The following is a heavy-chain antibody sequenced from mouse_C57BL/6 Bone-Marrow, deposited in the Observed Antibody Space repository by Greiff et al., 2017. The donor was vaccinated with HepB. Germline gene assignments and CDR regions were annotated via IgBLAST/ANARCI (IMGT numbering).Heavy chain of an antibody. CDR2: IHPNSGST. CDR3: ARGWLLLSWYFDV. CDR1: GYTFTSYW. Sequence: QVQLQQPGAELVKPGASVKLSCKASGYTFTSYWMHWVKQRPGQGLEWIGMIHPNSGSTNYNEKFKSKATLTVDKSSSTAYMQLSSLTSEDSAVYYCARGWLLLSWYFDVWGTGTTVTVSS. J-gene: IGHJ1*03. D-gene: IGHD2-3*01. V-gene: IGHV1-64*01.